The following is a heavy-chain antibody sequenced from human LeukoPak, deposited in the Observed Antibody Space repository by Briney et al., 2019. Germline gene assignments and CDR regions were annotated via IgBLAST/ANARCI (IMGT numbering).Heavy chain of an antibody. J-gene: IGHJ4*02. CDR2: IWYDGSNK. CDR3: ARDPLGDYGDYGYFDY. CDR1: GFTFSSYG. V-gene: IGHV3-33*01. Sequence: QSGGSLRLSCAASGFTFSSYGMHWVRQAPGKGLEWVAVIWYDGSNKYYADSVKGRFTISRDNSKNTLYLQMNSLRAEDTAVYYCARDPLGDYGDYGYFDYWGQGTLVTVSS. D-gene: IGHD4-17*01.